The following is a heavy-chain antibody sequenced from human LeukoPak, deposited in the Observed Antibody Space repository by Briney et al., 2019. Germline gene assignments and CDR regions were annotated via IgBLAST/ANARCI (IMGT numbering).Heavy chain of an antibody. J-gene: IGHJ5*02. V-gene: IGHV1-46*01. Sequence: ASVKVSCKASGYTFTSYYMLWVRQAPGHGLEWMGIINPSGGSTRYAHTFQGRVTMTRDMSTSTVYMELNSLRSEDTAVYYCARGVDGGSSAWSFDPWGQGTLVTISS. CDR3: ARGVDGGSSAWSFDP. CDR2: INPSGGST. CDR1: GYTFTSYY. D-gene: IGHD2-2*01.